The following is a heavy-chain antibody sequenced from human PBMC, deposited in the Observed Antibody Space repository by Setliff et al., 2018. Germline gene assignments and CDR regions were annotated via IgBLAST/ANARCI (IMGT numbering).Heavy chain of an antibody. CDR1: GGSFSGYY. J-gene: IGHJ4*02. CDR3: ARDNNPGYRGYWGRFDY. D-gene: IGHD3-16*02. Sequence: SETLSLTCAVYGGSFSGYYWSWIRQPPGKGLEWIGEINHSGSTNNNPSLKSRVTISVDTSKNQFSLKLSSVTAADTAVYYCARDNNPGYRGYWGRFDYWGQGTLVTVSS. V-gene: IGHV4-34*09. CDR2: INHSGST.